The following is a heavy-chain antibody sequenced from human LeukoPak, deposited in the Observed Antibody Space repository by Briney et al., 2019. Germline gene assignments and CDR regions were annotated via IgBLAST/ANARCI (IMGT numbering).Heavy chain of an antibody. V-gene: IGHV5-51*01. Sequence: GESLKISCKGSEYIFTNYWIGWVRQMPGKGLEWMGIIYPRDSDTRYSPSFQGQVTVSADKSISTAYLQWSSLEASDTAMYYCARRQYSGYDFDFWGQGTLVTVSS. CDR2: IYPRDSDT. J-gene: IGHJ4*02. CDR3: ARRQYSGYDFDF. CDR1: EYIFTNYW. D-gene: IGHD5-12*01.